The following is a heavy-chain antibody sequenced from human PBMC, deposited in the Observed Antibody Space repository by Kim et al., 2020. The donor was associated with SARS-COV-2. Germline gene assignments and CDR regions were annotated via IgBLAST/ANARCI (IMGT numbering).Heavy chain of an antibody. CDR2: FDPEDGET. D-gene: IGHD2-8*01. CDR3: ATTVGYCTNGVCYPRYYYYGMDV. CDR1: GYTLTELS. Sequence: ASVKVSCKVSGYTLTELSMHWVRQAPGKGLEWMGGFDPEDGETIYAQKFQGRVTMTEDTSTDTAYMELSSLRSEDTAVYYCATTVGYCTNGVCYPRYYYYGMDVWGQGTTVTVSS. V-gene: IGHV1-24*01. J-gene: IGHJ6*02.